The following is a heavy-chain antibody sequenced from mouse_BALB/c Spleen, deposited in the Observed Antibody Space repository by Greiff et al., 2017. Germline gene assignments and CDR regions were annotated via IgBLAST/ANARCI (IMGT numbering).Heavy chain of an antibody. J-gene: IGHJ4*01. CDR2: ISYDGSN. D-gene: IGHD2-1*01. V-gene: IGHV3-6*02. Sequence: EVKLMESGPGLVKPSQSLSLTCSVTGYSITSGYYWNWIRQFPGNKLEWMGYISYDGSNNYNPSLKNRISITRDTSKNQFFLKLNSVTTEDTATYYCASIYGNYPYYYAMDYWGQGTSVTVSS. CDR3: ASIYGNYPYYYAMDY. CDR1: GYSITSGYY.